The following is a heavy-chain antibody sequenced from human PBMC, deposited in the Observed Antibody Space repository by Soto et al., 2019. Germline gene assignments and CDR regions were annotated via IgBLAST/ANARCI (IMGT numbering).Heavy chain of an antibody. CDR1: GYPFTSYG. J-gene: IGHJ4*02. CDR3: ARDDYGEYGVFAY. Sequence: QVQLVRSGAEVKKPGASVKVSCKASGYPFTSYGISWVRQAPGQGLEWMGWIGAYNVNTNNAQKLQGRVPMTKETSKRTAYKELRSLRSDDTAVYYCARDDYGEYGVFAYWGPGTLVTVSS. V-gene: IGHV1-18*01. D-gene: IGHD4-17*01. CDR2: IGAYNVNT.